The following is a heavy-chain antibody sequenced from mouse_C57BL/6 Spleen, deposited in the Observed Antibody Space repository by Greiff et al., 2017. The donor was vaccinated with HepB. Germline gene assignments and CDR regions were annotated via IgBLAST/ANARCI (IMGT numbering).Heavy chain of an antibody. V-gene: IGHV1-52*01. Sequence: QVQLQQPGAELVRPGSSVKLSCKASGYTFTSYWMYWVKQRPIQGLEWIGNIDPSDSETHYNQKFKDKATLTVDKSSSTAYMQLSSLTSEDSAVYYCARAGDGYCFAYWGQGTLVTVSA. J-gene: IGHJ3*01. CDR3: ARAGDGYCFAY. D-gene: IGHD2-3*01. CDR2: IDPSDSET. CDR1: GYTFTSYW.